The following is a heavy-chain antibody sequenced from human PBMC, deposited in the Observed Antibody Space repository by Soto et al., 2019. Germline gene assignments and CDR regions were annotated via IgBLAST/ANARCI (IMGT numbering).Heavy chain of an antibody. Sequence: VGSLRLSCAASGFTFSSYWMHWVRQAPGKGLVWVSRINSDGSSTSYADSVKGRFTISRDNAKNTLYLQMNSLRAEDTAVYYCAREQWLVLYYYYYGMDVWGQGTTVTVSS. CDR1: GFTFSSYW. V-gene: IGHV3-74*01. D-gene: IGHD6-19*01. CDR3: AREQWLVLYYYYYGMDV. CDR2: INSDGSST. J-gene: IGHJ6*02.